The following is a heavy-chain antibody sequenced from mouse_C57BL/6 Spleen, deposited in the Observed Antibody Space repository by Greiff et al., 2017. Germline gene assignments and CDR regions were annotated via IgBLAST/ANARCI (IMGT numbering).Heavy chain of an antibody. V-gene: IGHV1-80*01. CDR1: GYAFSSYW. Sequence: VKVVESGAELVKPGASVKISCKASGYAFSSYWMNWVKQRPGKGLEWIGQIYPGDGDTNYNGKFKGKATLTADKSSSTAYMQLSSLTSEDSAVYFCARDYYGSSNVWGTGTTVTVSS. J-gene: IGHJ1*03. D-gene: IGHD1-1*01. CDR2: IYPGDGDT. CDR3: ARDYYGSSNV.